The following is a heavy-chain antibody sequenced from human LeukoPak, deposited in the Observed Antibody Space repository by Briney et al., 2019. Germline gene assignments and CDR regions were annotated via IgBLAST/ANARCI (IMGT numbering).Heavy chain of an antibody. J-gene: IGHJ4*02. CDR1: GYTFSDFH. V-gene: IGHV1-2*02. CDR2: INPKSGGT. CDR3: ARETRGVPGAIAAVKGFDY. Sequence: ASVKVSCKASGYTFSDFHMHWVRQAPGQGLEWMGWINPKSGGTNYAQKFQGRVTMTRDTSISTVYMELSSLRSEDTAVYYCARETRGVPGAIAAVKGFDYWGQGTLVTVSS. D-gene: IGHD6-13*01.